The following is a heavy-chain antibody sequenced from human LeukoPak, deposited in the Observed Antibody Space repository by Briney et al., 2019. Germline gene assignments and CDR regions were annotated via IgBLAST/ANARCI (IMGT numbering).Heavy chain of an antibody. CDR3: AHRPVRRCSDSSCYYWFDP. CDR1: GFSLSTSGVG. D-gene: IGHD2-15*01. V-gene: IGHV2-5*02. J-gene: IGHJ5*02. Sequence: ESGPTLVNPTQTLTLTCTFSGFSLSTSGVGVGWIRQPPGKALEWLALIYWDDDKRYSPSLKSRLTITKDTSKNQVVLTMTNMDPVDTGTYYCAHRPVRRCSDSSCYYWFDPWGQGTLVTVSS. CDR2: IYWDDDK.